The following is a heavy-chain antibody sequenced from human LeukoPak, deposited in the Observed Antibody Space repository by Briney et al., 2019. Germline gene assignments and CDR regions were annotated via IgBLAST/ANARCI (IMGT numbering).Heavy chain of an antibody. CDR1: GGSFSGYY. Sequence: PSETLSLTCAVYGGSFSGYYWSWIRQPPGKGLDWIGEINHSGSTNYNPSLKSRVTISVDTSKNQFSLKLSSVTAADTAVYYCARGRLSMVRGEVFDYWGQGTLVTVSS. CDR3: ARGRLSMVRGEVFDY. V-gene: IGHV4-34*01. CDR2: INHSGST. D-gene: IGHD3-10*01. J-gene: IGHJ4*02.